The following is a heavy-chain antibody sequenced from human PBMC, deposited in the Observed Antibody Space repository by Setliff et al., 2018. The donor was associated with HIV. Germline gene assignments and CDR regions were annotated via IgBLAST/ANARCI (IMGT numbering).Heavy chain of an antibody. CDR3: ARGYCSSSSCYFWRGYYFDS. CDR2: IHADTGDT. D-gene: IGHD2-2*01. CDR1: GYSFTSYG. J-gene: IGHJ4*02. Sequence: ASVKVSCKASGYSFTSYGLHWVRQAPGQRLEWMGWIHADTGDTKYSQNFQGRVTITGDTSANTAYMELGSLRSEDTAVYYCARGYCSSSSCYFWRGYYFDSWGQGTLVTVSS. V-gene: IGHV1-3*01.